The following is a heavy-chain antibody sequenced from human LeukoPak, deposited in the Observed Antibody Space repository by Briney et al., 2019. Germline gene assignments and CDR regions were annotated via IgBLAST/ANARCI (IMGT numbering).Heavy chain of an antibody. CDR1: GFTFSSYA. CDR2: ISGSGGST. Sequence: TGGSLRLSCAASGFTFSSYAMSWVRQAPGKGLEWVSAISGSGGSTYYADSVKGRFTISRDNSKNTLYLQMNSLRAEDTAVYYCARDRPVLRFLEWLLNWGQGTLVTVSS. V-gene: IGHV3-23*01. D-gene: IGHD3-3*01. CDR3: ARDRPVLRFLEWLLN. J-gene: IGHJ4*02.